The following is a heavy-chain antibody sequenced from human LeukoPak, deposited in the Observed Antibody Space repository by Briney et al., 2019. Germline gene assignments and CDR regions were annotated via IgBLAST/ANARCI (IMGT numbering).Heavy chain of an antibody. V-gene: IGHV1-46*01. CDR3: ARELSPLTFDY. CDR2: INPSGGST. Sequence: APVKVSCKASGYTFTSYYMHWVRQAPGQGLEWMGIINPSGGSTSYAQKFQGRVTMTRDMSTSTVYMELSSLRSEDTAVYYCARELSPLTFDYWGQGTLVTVSS. J-gene: IGHJ4*02. CDR1: GYTFTSYY.